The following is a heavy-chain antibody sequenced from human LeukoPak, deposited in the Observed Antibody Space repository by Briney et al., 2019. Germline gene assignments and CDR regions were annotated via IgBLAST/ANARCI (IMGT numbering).Heavy chain of an antibody. CDR1: GNSISSGYY. J-gene: IGHJ4*02. V-gene: IGHV4-38-2*01. Sequence: RPSETLSLTCAVTGNSISSGYYWGWIRQPPGKGLEWIGSIYHSGSTYYNPSLKSRVTISVDTSKNRFSLKLGSVTAADTAVYDCAGQYDSNGYYFYWGQGTLVTVSS. D-gene: IGHD3-22*01. CDR3: AGQYDSNGYYFY. CDR2: IYHSGST.